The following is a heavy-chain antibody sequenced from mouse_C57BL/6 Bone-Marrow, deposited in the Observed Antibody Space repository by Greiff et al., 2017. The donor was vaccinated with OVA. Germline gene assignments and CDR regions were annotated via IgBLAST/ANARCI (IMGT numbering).Heavy chain of an antibody. V-gene: IGHV1-15*01. Sequence: VQLQQSGAELVRPGASVTLSCKASGYTFTDYEMHWVKQTPVHGLEWIGAIDPETGGTAYNQKFKGKAILTADKSSSTAYMELRSLTPEDSAVYYCTRSDDGYYRYWFAYWGQGTLVTVSA. D-gene: IGHD2-3*01. J-gene: IGHJ3*01. CDR2: IDPETGGT. CDR3: TRSDDGYYRYWFAY. CDR1: GYTFTDYE.